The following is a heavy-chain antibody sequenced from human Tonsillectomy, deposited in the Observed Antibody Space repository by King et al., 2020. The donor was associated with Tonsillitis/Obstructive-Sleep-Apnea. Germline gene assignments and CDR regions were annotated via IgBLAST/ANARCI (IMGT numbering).Heavy chain of an antibody. Sequence: VQLVESGGGVVQPGRSLRLSCAASGFKFSSYALHWVRQAPGKGLEWVSFISYDGSNKYYADSVKGRFTISRDNSKNTLYLQMNSLRAEDTAVYYCARSIQGWHYFDSWGQGTLVTVSS. V-gene: IGHV3-30*04. CDR3: ARSIQGWHYFDS. J-gene: IGHJ4*02. D-gene: IGHD6-19*01. CDR2: ISYDGSNK. CDR1: GFKFSSYA.